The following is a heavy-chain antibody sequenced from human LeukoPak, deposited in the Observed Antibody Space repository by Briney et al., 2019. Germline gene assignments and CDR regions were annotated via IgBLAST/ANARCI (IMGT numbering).Heavy chain of an antibody. D-gene: IGHD6-19*01. J-gene: IGHJ4*02. CDR3: ARASVVAGSGLDY. CDR2: IYPSGST. Sequence: SETLSLTCAVSGGSISSDGYSWSWIRQPPGKGLEWIGYIYPSGSTYYHPSLKSRVTISVDRSKNQFSLKLNSVTAADTAVYYCARASVVAGSGLDYWGQGTLVTVSS. V-gene: IGHV4-30-2*01. CDR1: GGSISSDGYS.